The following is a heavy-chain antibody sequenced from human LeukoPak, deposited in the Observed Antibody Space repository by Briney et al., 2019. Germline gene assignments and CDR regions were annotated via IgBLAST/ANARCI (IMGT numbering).Heavy chain of an antibody. CDR1: GASISSSSYY. J-gene: IGHJ4*02. CDR2: VDYSGSP. Sequence: SETLSLTRSVSGASISSSSYYWGWIRQPPGKGLEWIGSVDYSGSPYYNPSLRSRVTISADTSKKQFSLKLSSVTAADTAVYYCARQGCSRTSCYSDYWGQGTLVTVSS. D-gene: IGHD2-2*01. V-gene: IGHV4-39*01. CDR3: ARQGCSRTSCYSDY.